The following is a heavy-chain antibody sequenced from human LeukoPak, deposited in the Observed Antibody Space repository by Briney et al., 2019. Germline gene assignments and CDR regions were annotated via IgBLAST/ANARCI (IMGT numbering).Heavy chain of an antibody. V-gene: IGHV3-15*01. D-gene: IGHD3-10*01. J-gene: IGHJ4*02. CDR2: IKSKTDGGTT. Sequence: PGGSLRPSCAASGFTFSNAWMSWVRQAPGKGLEWVGRIKSKTDGGTTDYAAPVKGRFTISRDDSKNTLYLQMNSLKTEDTAVYYCTTDPPPYYRDYWGQGTLVTVSS. CDR3: TTDPPPYYRDY. CDR1: GFTFSNAW.